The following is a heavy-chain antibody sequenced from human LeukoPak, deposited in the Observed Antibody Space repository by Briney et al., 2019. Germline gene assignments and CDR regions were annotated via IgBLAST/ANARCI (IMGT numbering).Heavy chain of an antibody. Sequence: PSETLSLTCTVSGYSISSGYYWGWIRQPPGKGLEWIGSIYHSGSTYYNPSLKSRVTISLDTSKNQFSLKLSSVTAADTAVYYCARALLTQGAFDIWGQGTMVTVSS. CDR1: GYSISSGYY. D-gene: IGHD2/OR15-2a*01. CDR2: IYHSGST. V-gene: IGHV4-38-2*02. CDR3: ARALLTQGAFDI. J-gene: IGHJ3*02.